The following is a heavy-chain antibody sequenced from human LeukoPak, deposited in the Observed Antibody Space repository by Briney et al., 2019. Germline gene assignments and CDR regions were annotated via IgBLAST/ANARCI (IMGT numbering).Heavy chain of an antibody. V-gene: IGHV1-69*06. D-gene: IGHD1-14*01. CDR1: GGTFSSYA. CDR3: ARATPRDGDAFDI. CDR2: IIPIFGTA. J-gene: IGHJ3*02. Sequence: GASVKVSCKASGGTFSSYAISWVRQAPGQGLEWMGGIIPIFGTANYAQKFQGRVTMTRDMSTSTVYMELSSLRSEDTAVYYCARATPRDGDAFDIWGQGTMVTVSS.